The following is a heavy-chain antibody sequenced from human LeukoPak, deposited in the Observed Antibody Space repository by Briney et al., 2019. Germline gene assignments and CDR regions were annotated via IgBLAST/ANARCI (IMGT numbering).Heavy chain of an antibody. J-gene: IGHJ6*02. Sequence: GGSLRLSCAASGFTSSSYWMSWVRQAPGKGLEWVANIKKDGSEKYYVDSVKGRFTISRDNAKNSLYLQMNSLRAEDTAVYYCARDKQQLVLSYYYGMDVWGQGTTVTVSS. CDR2: IKKDGSEK. CDR1: GFTSSSYW. D-gene: IGHD6-13*01. CDR3: ARDKQQLVLSYYYGMDV. V-gene: IGHV3-7*01.